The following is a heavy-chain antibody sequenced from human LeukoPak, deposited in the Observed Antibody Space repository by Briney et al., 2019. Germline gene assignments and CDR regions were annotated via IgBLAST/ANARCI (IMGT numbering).Heavy chain of an antibody. CDR3: ARVGHYCSGGSCYFDY. D-gene: IGHD2-15*01. V-gene: IGHV1-18*01. CDR2: TSTNIADT. CDR1: GYTFTSYG. Sequence: ASVKVSCRASGYTFTSYGISWVRQAPGHGLEWVGWTSTNIADTKYAQKVQGRVTMTRDTSTSTVYMELSSLRSEDTAVYYCARVGHYCSGGSCYFDYWGQGTLVTVSS. J-gene: IGHJ4*02.